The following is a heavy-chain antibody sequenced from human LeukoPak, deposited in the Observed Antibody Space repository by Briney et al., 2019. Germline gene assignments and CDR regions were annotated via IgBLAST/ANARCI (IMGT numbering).Heavy chain of an antibody. CDR3: ARDTYYYDSSGYYKGYFQH. V-gene: IGHV6-1*01. CDR1: GDSVSSNSAA. D-gene: IGHD3-22*01. CDR2: TYYRSKWYN. Sequence: SQTLSLTCAISGDSVSSNSAAWNWIRQSPSRGLEWLGRTYYRSKWYNDYAVSVKSRITINPDTSKNQFSLQLNSVTPEDTAVYYCARDTYYYDSSGYYKGYFQHWGQGTLVTVSS. J-gene: IGHJ1*01.